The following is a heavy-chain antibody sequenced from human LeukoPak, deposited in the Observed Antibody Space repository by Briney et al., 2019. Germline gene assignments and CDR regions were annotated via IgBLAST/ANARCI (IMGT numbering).Heavy chain of an antibody. D-gene: IGHD6-19*01. CDR1: GGSFSGYY. J-gene: IGHJ4*02. CDR3: ARGHLSGWSSLDY. V-gene: IGHV4-34*01. CDR2: INHSGST. Sequence: SETLSLTCAVYGGSFSGYYWSWIRQPPGKGLEWIGEINHSGSTNYNPSLKSRVTISVDTSKNQFSLKLSSVTAADTAVYYCARGHLSGWSSLDYWGQGTLVTVSS.